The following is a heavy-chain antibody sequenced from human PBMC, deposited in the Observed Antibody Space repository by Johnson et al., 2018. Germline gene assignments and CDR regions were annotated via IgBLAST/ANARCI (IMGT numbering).Heavy chain of an antibody. CDR2: ISSYSGTI. V-gene: IGHV3-48*02. CDR1: GFTFSSYG. J-gene: IGHJ5*02. CDR3: ASDYYNTRRFAP. Sequence: VQLVQSGGGSVQPGGSLRLSCAASGFTFSSYGMNWVRQAPGEGLDWGSYISSYSGTIHYADSVKGRFTIPRDNAKGALFLQMNTLREDDTAVYYCASDYYNTRRFAPWVQGTLVTGSS. D-gene: IGHD3-22*01.